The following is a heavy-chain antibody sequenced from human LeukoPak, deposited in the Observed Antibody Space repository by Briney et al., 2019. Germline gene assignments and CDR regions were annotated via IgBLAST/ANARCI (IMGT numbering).Heavy chain of an antibody. V-gene: IGHV4-30-4*01. J-gene: IGHJ4*02. Sequence: PSQTLSLTCTVSGGSISSGDYYWSWIRQPPGKGLEWIEYIYYSGSTYYNPSLKSRVTISVDTSKNQFSLKLSSVTAADTAVYYCASTIAYRTQFDYWGQGTLVTVSS. CDR1: GGSISSGDYY. CDR3: ASTIAYRTQFDY. CDR2: IYYSGST. D-gene: IGHD5-24*01.